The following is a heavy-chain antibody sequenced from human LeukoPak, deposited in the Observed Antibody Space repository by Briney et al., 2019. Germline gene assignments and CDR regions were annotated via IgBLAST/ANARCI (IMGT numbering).Heavy chain of an antibody. J-gene: IGHJ4*02. V-gene: IGHV3-33*06. CDR2: IWYDGSNK. D-gene: IGHD1-26*01. Sequence: GGSLRLSCAASGFTFSSYGMHWVRQAPGKGLEWVAVIWYDGSNKYYADSVKGRFTISRDNSKNTLYLQMNSLRAEDTAVYYCAKDLVGATTVYFDYWGQGTLVTVSS. CDR3: AKDLVGATTVYFDY. CDR1: GFTFSSYG.